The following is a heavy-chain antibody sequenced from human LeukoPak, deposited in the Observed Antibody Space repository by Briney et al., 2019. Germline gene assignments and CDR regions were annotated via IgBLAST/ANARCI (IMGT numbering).Heavy chain of an antibody. V-gene: IGHV4-34*01. CDR2: INYSGST. J-gene: IGHJ4*02. CDR1: GGSFSGYY. CDR3: ARGSYYDFWSGYGWETFFFDY. Sequence: SETLSLTCAVYGGSFSGYYWSWIRQPPGKGLVWIGEINYSGSTDYNSSLKGRVFISVDTSKNQFSLKVTSVSAADTAIYYCARGSYYDFWSGYGWETFFFDYWGQGHLVAVSS. D-gene: IGHD3-3*01.